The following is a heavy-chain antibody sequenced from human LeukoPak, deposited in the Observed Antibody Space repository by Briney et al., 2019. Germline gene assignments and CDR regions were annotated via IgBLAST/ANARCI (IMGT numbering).Heavy chain of an antibody. CDR1: GYTFTSYA. J-gene: IGHJ4*02. Sequence: SCKASGYTFTSYAMHWVRQAPGKGLEWVAVISYDGSNKYYADSVKGRFTISRDNSKNTLYLQMNSLRAEDTAVYYCARSIVVVNPPFDYWGQGTLVTVSS. V-gene: IGHV3-30*04. D-gene: IGHD3-22*01. CDR2: ISYDGSNK. CDR3: ARSIVVVNPPFDY.